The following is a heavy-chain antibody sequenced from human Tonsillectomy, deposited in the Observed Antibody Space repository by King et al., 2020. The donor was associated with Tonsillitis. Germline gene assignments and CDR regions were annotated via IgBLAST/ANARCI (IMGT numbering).Heavy chain of an antibody. CDR2: ISYDVNIK. CDR1: GFTFNTYA. V-gene: IGHV3-30*04. J-gene: IGHJ4*02. D-gene: IGHD1-26*01. CDR3: SRDIWELFLRAGFDC. Sequence: VQLVQSGGGVVQPGRSLRLSCAASGFTFNTYAMHWVRQTPGKGLEWGAVISYDVNIKNYADSVKGRFTISRDNSKSTLFLHMNSLRVEDTAVYYCSRDIWELFLRAGFDCWGQGALVTVSS.